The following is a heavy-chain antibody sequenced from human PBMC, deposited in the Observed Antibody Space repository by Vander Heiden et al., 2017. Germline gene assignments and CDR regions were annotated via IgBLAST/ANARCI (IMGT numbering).Heavy chain of an antibody. CDR1: GFTFSSHS. CDR3: TGGPTTGSYRWGFDP. V-gene: IGHV3-21*01. CDR2: ISGDGAFI. J-gene: IGHJ5*02. D-gene: IGHD1-26*01. Sequence: EVQLVESGGGLVKPGASLRLSCAASGFTFSSHSMNWVRQAPGKGLEWVSSISGDGAFIKYADSVKGRFITSRDNAKNTFYLQMNSLTAEDTAVYYCTGGPTTGSYRWGFDPWGQEILVTVSS.